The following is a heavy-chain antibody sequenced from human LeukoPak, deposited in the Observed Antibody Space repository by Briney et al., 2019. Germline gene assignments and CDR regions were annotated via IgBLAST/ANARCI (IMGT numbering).Heavy chain of an antibody. CDR1: GFTFSSYG. CDR2: IWYDGSNK. CDR3: ARGGYYDSSGYYVYYFDY. V-gene: IGHV3-33*01. D-gene: IGHD3-22*01. Sequence: GGSLRLSCAASGFTFSSYGMHWVRQAPGKGLEWVAVIWYDGSNKYYADSVKGRFTISRDNSKNTLYLQMNRLRAEDTAVYYCARGGYYDSSGYYVYYFDYWGQGTLVTVSS. J-gene: IGHJ4*02.